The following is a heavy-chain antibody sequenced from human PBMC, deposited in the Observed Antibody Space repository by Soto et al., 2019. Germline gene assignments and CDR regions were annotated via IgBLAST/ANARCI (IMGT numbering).Heavy chain of an antibody. V-gene: IGHV3-7*01. D-gene: IGHD2-15*01. CDR2: INQDGSEK. J-gene: IGHJ6*02. CDR1: GFIFSSYW. CDR3: ARDAVVVVAANPHSYYGMDV. Sequence: EVQLVESGGGLVQPGGSLRLSCAASGFIFSSYWMSWVRQAPGKGLEWVANINQDGSEKYYVDSVKGRFTIPRDNAKNSLYLQMNSLRGEDTALYYCARDAVVVVAANPHSYYGMDVWGQATTVTVSS.